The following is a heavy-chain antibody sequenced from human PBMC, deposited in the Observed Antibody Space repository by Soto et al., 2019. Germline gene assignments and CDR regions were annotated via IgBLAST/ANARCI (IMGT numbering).Heavy chain of an antibody. D-gene: IGHD6-13*01. Sequence: QVQLVQSGAEVKKPGSSVTVSCKASGGTLNKHAITWVRRAPGPGLEWLGGVIPMFGIPHYPQKFHGRVTMTADDSTNTSHMELHSLTSDDTAVYYCARGGTSGWLKGAYDVWGQGTIGTFSS. CDR1: GGTLNKHA. J-gene: IGHJ3*01. CDR2: VIPMFGIP. CDR3: ARGGTSGWLKGAYDV. V-gene: IGHV1-69*01.